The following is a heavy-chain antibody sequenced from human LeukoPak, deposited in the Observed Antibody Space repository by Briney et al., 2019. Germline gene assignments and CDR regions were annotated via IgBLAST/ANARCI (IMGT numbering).Heavy chain of an antibody. J-gene: IGHJ2*01. D-gene: IGHD3-10*01. Sequence: TLSLTCTVSGGSISSGSYYWSWIRQSAGKGLEWIGRIYTTGSTNYNPSLKSRVTISVDTSKNQFSLKVNSVTAADTAVYYCARGAAVRGVIPSYWYSDLWGRGTLVTVSS. CDR3: ARGAAVRGVIPSYWYSDL. CDR2: IYTTGST. V-gene: IGHV4-61*02. CDR1: GGSISSGSYY.